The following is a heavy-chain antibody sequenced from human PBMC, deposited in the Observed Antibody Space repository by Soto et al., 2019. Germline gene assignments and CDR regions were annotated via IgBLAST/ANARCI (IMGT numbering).Heavy chain of an antibody. D-gene: IGHD6-19*01. Sequence: HPGGSLRLSCAASGFTFSSYAMSWVRQAPGKGLEWVSAISGSGGSTYYADSVKGRFTISRDNSKNTLYLQMNSPRAEDTAVYYCAKIAVAFNGYYFDYWGQGTLVTVSS. CDR2: ISGSGGST. J-gene: IGHJ4*02. CDR1: GFTFSSYA. CDR3: AKIAVAFNGYYFDY. V-gene: IGHV3-23*01.